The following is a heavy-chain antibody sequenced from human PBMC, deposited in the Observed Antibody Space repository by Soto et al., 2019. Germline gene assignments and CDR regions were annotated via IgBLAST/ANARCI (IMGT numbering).Heavy chain of an antibody. V-gene: IGHV1-18*01. Sequence: ASVKVSCKASGYTFTSFDISWVRQAPGQGLEWMGWISGYNGNTNYAQKFRGRVTVTTDTSTSTAYMELRSLRSDDTAAYYCARGGSSSSSGFDYWGQGTLVTVSS. CDR3: ARGGSSSSSGFDY. D-gene: IGHD6-6*01. CDR1: GYTFTSFD. J-gene: IGHJ4*02. CDR2: ISGYNGNT.